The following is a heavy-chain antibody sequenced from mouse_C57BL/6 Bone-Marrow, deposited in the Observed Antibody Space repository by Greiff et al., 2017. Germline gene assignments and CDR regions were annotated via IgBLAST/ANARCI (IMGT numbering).Heavy chain of an antibody. V-gene: IGHV1-80*01. CDR1: GYAFSTYW. Sequence: VQLQQSGAELVKPGASVKISCKVSGYAFSTYWMNWVKQRPGKGLEWIGQIYPGDGDTNYNGKFKGKATLTADKSSSTAYMQLSSLTSEDSAVYFCARGIEGITTVPYFDYWGQGTTLTVSS. D-gene: IGHD1-1*01. J-gene: IGHJ2*01. CDR3: ARGIEGITTVPYFDY. CDR2: IYPGDGDT.